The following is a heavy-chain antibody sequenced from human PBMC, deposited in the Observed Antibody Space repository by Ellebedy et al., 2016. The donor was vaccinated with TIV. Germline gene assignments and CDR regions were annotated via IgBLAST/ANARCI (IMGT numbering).Heavy chain of an antibody. D-gene: IGHD6-13*01. Sequence: GESLKISCNGSGYDFTNYWIGWVRQMPGKGLEWMAIIYPSNSDTRYSPSFVGQVTISADKSISTAYLQWDSLVASDTAMYYCAREEETGSSWFTDWGRGTLVTVSS. V-gene: IGHV5-51*01. J-gene: IGHJ4*02. CDR2: IYPSNSDT. CDR1: GYDFTNYW. CDR3: AREEETGSSWFTD.